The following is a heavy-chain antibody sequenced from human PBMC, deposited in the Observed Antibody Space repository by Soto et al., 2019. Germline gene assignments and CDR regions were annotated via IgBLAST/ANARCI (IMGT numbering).Heavy chain of an antibody. V-gene: IGHV5-51*01. Sequence: PGESLKISCKCSGYSFTSYWIGLVRQMPGKGLEWMGIIYPGDSDTRYSPSFQGQVTISADKSISTAYLQWSSLKASDTAMYYCARRARYCSSTSCINWFDPWGQGTLVTVSS. CDR1: GYSFTSYW. J-gene: IGHJ5*02. D-gene: IGHD2-2*01. CDR2: IYPGDSDT. CDR3: ARRARYCSSTSCINWFDP.